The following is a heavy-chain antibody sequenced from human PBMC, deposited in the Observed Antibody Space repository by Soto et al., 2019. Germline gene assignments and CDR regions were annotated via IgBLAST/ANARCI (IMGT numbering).Heavy chain of an antibody. J-gene: IGHJ4*02. V-gene: IGHV3-23*01. D-gene: IGHD3-10*02. Sequence: EVQLLESGGGLVQPGGSLRLSCAASGFTFSSCAMTWVRQAPGEGLEWVSGISGGGDSTSYADSVKGRFTISRDNSKNTLFLHMSNLRAEDTAMYYCTIVRVADSALDHWGQGTLVTVSS. CDR1: GFTFSSCA. CDR3: TIVRVADSALDH. CDR2: ISGGGDST.